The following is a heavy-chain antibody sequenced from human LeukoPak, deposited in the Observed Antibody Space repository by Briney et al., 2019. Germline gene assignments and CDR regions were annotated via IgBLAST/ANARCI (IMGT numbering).Heavy chain of an antibody. Sequence: LPGGSLRHSCAASGFTFSSYAMSWVRQAPGKGLEWVSAISGSGGSTYYADSVKGRFTISRDNSKNTLYLQMNSLRAEDTAVYYCAKARYNWNYLFDYWGQGTLVTVSS. CDR1: GFTFSSYA. V-gene: IGHV3-23*01. J-gene: IGHJ4*02. CDR3: AKARYNWNYLFDY. D-gene: IGHD1-7*01. CDR2: ISGSGGST.